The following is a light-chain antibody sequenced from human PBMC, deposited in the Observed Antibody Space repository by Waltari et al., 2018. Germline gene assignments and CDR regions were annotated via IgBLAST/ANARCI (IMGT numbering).Light chain of an antibody. Sequence: EIVLTQSPGTLSLSPGERATLSCRASQSVSSSYLAWYQQKPGQAPRLLIFAASSRATDIPDRFSGSGSGTDFTLTISRLEPEDFAVYYCQHYGSSRTFGQGTKLEIK. CDR1: QSVSSSY. V-gene: IGKV3-20*01. CDR2: AAS. J-gene: IGKJ2*01. CDR3: QHYGSSRT.